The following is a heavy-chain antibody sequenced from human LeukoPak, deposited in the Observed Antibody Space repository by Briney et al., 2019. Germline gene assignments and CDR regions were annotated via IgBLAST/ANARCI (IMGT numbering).Heavy chain of an antibody. D-gene: IGHD3-10*01. J-gene: IGHJ4*02. CDR1: GFTFSSYA. CDR2: ISGSGGST. CDR3: ATGGSRFRPHDY. Sequence: AGGSLRLPCAASGFTFSSYAMSWVRQAPGKGLEWVSAISGSGGSTYYADSVKGRFTISRDNSKNTLYLQMNSLRAEDTAVYYCATGGSRFRPHDYWGQGTLVTVSS. V-gene: IGHV3-23*01.